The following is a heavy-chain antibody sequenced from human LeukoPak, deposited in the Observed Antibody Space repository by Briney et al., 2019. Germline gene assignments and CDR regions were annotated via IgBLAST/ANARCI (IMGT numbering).Heavy chain of an antibody. Sequence: AGGSLRLSCAASGFTFSSYAMHWVRQAPGKGLEWVAVISYDGSNKYYADSVKGRFTISRDNSKNTLYLQMNSLRAEDTAVYYCARDKFVDTATLDYWGQGTLVTVSS. J-gene: IGHJ4*02. CDR2: ISYDGSNK. D-gene: IGHD5-18*01. CDR3: ARDKFVDTATLDY. V-gene: IGHV3-30-3*01. CDR1: GFTFSSYA.